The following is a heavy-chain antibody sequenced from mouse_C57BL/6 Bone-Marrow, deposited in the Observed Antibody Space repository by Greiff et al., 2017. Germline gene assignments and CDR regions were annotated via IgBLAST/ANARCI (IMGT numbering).Heavy chain of an antibody. D-gene: IGHD3-2*02. Sequence: EVKLMESGGGLVQPGGSLKLSCAASGFTFSDYGMAWVRQAPRKGPEWVAFISNLAYSIYYADTVTGRFTISRENAKNTLYLEMSSLRSEDTAMYYCARRLKGAMDYWGQGTSVTVSS. CDR2: ISNLAYSI. J-gene: IGHJ4*01. CDR1: GFTFSDYG. V-gene: IGHV5-15*01. CDR3: ARRLKGAMDY.